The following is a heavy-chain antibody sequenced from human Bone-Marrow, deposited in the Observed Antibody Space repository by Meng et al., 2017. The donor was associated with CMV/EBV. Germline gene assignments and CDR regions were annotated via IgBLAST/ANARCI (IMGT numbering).Heavy chain of an antibody. CDR3: ARFELTNWGALDY. CDR1: GYTFTGYY. D-gene: IGHD7-27*01. Sequence: KASGYTFTGYYMHWVRQAPGQGLEWMGWINPSNGGTKYAQKFQGRVTMTRDTSISTAYMELSRLRSDDTAVYYCARFELTNWGALDYWGQGTLVTVSS. V-gene: IGHV1-2*02. J-gene: IGHJ4*02. CDR2: INPSNGGT.